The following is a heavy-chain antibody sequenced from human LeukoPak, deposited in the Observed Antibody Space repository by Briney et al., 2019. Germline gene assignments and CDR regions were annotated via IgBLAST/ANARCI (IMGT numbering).Heavy chain of an antibody. CDR1: GFTFSSYS. J-gene: IGHJ4*02. V-gene: IGHV3-21*01. CDR3: ARVTAYYYDSSGYFDQ. CDR2: ISSSGSYI. Sequence: PGGSPRLSCAASGFTFSSYSMNWVRQAPGKGLEWVSSISSSGSYIYYADSVKGRFTISRDNAKNSLYLQMNSLRAEDTAVYYCARVTAYYYDSSGYFDQWGQGTLVTVSS. D-gene: IGHD3-22*01.